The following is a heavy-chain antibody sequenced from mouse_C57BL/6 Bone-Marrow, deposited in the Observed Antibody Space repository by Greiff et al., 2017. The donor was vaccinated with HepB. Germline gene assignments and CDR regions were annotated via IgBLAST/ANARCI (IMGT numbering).Heavy chain of an antibody. D-gene: IGHD1-1*01. CDR3: ARAYGSPPYWYFYV. CDR2: IYPRSGNT. V-gene: IGHV1-81*01. J-gene: IGHJ1*03. Sequence: QVQLQQSGAELTRPGASVKLSCKASGYTFTSYGISWVKQRTGQGLEWIGEIYPRSGNTYYNEKFKGKATLTADKSSSTAYMELRSLTSEDSAVYFCARAYGSPPYWYFYVWVTGTTVTVSS. CDR1: GYTFTSYG.